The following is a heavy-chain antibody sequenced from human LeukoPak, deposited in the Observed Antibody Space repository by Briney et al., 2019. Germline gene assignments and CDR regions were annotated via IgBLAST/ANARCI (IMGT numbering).Heavy chain of an antibody. CDR1: GFTFSSYS. D-gene: IGHD6-19*01. CDR2: ISSSSSYI. CDR3: ARGPERSGWYDYFDY. Sequence: PGGSLRLSCAASGFTFSSYSMNWVRQAPGKGLEWVSSISSSSSYIYYADSVKGRFTISRDNAKNSLYLQMNSLRAEDTAVYYCARGPERSGWYDYFDYWGQGTLVTVSS. J-gene: IGHJ4*02. V-gene: IGHV3-21*01.